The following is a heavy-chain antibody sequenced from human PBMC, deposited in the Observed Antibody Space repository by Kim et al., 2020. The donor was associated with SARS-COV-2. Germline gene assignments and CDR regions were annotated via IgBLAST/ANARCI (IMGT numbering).Heavy chain of an antibody. J-gene: IGHJ4*02. Sequence: ADPASVKDRFTISRDDSKNRAYLQMNGLKTEDTAVYYCSKSYCGGDCYPHWGQGTLVTVSS. CDR3: SKSYCGGDCYPH. V-gene: IGHV3-73*01. D-gene: IGHD2-21*02.